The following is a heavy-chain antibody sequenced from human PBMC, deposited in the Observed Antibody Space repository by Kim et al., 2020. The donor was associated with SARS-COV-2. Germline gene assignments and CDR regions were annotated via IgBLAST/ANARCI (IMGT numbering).Heavy chain of an antibody. Sequence: GESLKISCKASGYRITDYWIGWVRQMPGEGLEWMGSIYPGDSATRYSPSFEGQVTISADKSISTVYLHWSSLKASDTATYYCTRTVLTGDPEYWGQGTLVTVSS. CDR3: TRTVLTGDPEY. J-gene: IGHJ4*02. D-gene: IGHD3-10*01. CDR1: GYRITDYW. V-gene: IGHV5-51*01. CDR2: IYPGDSAT.